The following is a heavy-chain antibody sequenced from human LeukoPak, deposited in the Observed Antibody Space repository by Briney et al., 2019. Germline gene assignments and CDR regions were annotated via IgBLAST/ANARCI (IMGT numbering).Heavy chain of an antibody. V-gene: IGHV3-13*01. J-gene: IGHJ4*02. CDR3: ARGGRGSSWFDN. D-gene: IGHD6-13*01. CDR2: ISTTGDT. Sequence: GGSLRLSCAASGFNFSSYGMHWVRQAPGKGLERVSAISTTGDTYYPDSVKGRFTISRENAKNSLYLQMTALRAGDTAVYYCARGGRGSSWFDNWGQGTLVTVSS. CDR1: GFNFSSYG.